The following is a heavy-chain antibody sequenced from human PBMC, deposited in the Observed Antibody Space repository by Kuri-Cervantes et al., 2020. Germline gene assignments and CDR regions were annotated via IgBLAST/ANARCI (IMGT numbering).Heavy chain of an antibody. CDR2: IYWNDDK. Sequence: SGPLLVSPTQTLALPCTFSGLSLSTRRVGVGWIRQTPGNALEWLALIYWNDDKRYSPSLKSRLTITKDTSKNQVVLTMANMDPVDTATYYCAHRPPPYHDSSGYYFREDYFDYWGQGTLVTVSS. D-gene: IGHD3-22*01. V-gene: IGHV2-5*01. J-gene: IGHJ4*02. CDR1: GLSLSTRRVG. CDR3: AHRPPPYHDSSGYYFREDYFDY.